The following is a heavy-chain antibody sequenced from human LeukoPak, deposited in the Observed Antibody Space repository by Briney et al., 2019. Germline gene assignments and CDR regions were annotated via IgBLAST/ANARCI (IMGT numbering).Heavy chain of an antibody. CDR3: ARVHGQRGVDY. V-gene: IGHV1-8*01. CDR2: MNPNSGNT. J-gene: IGHJ4*02. D-gene: IGHD3-10*01. CDR1: GYTLTSYD. Sequence: ASVNLSCKVSGYTLTSYDINWVPQATGQGRESMGWMNPNSGNTGYAQKFQGRVTMTRHTSLRTAYMALSSLRSEDTAVYYCARVHGQRGVDYWGQGTLVTVSS.